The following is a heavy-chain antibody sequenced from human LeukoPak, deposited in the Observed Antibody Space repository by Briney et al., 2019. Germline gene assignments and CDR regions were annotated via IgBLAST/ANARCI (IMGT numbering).Heavy chain of an antibody. CDR1: GGSISSYY. CDR2: IYYSGST. CDR3: ARSPYYYDSSGDYYYYYMDI. Sequence: TPSETLSLTCTVSGGSISSYYWSWIRQPPGKGLEWIGYIYYSGSTNYNPSLKSRVTISVDTSKNQFSLKLSSVTAADTAVYYCARSPYYYDSSGDYYYYYMDIWGKGTTVTVSS. D-gene: IGHD3-22*01. V-gene: IGHV4-59*01. J-gene: IGHJ6*03.